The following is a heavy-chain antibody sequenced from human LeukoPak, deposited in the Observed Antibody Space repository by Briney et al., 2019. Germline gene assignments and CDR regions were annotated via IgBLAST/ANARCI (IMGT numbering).Heavy chain of an antibody. D-gene: IGHD2-2*01. CDR1: GYTFTSYG. CDR3: ARIPGYCSSTSCYGNYYYYGMDV. J-gene: IGHJ6*02. CDR2: ISAYNGNT. V-gene: IGHV1-18*01. Sequence: GASVKVSCKASGYTFTSYGISWVRQTPGQGLEWMGWISAYNGNTNYAQKFQGRVTMTRNTSISTAYMELSSLRSEDTAVYYCARIPGYCSSTSCYGNYYYYGMDVWGQGTTVTVSS.